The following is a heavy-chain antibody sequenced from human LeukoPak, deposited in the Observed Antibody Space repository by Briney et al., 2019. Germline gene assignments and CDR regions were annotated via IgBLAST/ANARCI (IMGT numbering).Heavy chain of an antibody. Sequence: ASVKVSCKASGYTFTSYDINWVRQATGQGLEWMGWMNPNSGGTNYAQKFQGRVTMTRDTSISTAYMELSRLRSDDTAVYYCARVSTMIVVSVFDYWGQGTLVTVSS. CDR2: MNPNSGGT. V-gene: IGHV1-2*02. CDR1: GYTFTSYD. D-gene: IGHD3-22*01. CDR3: ARVSTMIVVSVFDY. J-gene: IGHJ4*02.